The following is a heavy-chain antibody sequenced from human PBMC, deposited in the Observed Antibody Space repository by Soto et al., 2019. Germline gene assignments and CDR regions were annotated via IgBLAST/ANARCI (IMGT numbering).Heavy chain of an antibody. CDR1: GYTFTGYY. Sequence: QVQLVQSGAEVKKPGASVKVSCKASGYTFTGYYMHWVRQAPGQGLEWMGCINPNSGGTNYAQKFQGRVTMTRVKSISPAYNELSRLRSEDTDVDFCASADNCNYVHYWGQGTLVTVSS. CDR3: ASADNCNYVHY. V-gene: IGHV1-2*02. D-gene: IGHD1-7*01. CDR2: INPNSGGT. J-gene: IGHJ4*02.